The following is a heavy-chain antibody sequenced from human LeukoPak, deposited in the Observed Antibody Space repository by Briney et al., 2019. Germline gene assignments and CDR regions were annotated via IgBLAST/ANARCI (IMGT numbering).Heavy chain of an antibody. CDR2: IYHSGST. V-gene: IGHV4-31*03. CDR3: ARDRNCSGGSCYYMDV. J-gene: IGHJ6*03. Sequence: SETLSLTCTVSGGSISSDTYYWSWIRQHPGKGLEWIGYIYHSGSTYYHPSLNSRLIISLDTSTNQFSLNLSSVTAADTAVYYCARDRNCSGGSCYYMDVWGKGTTVTVSS. D-gene: IGHD2-15*01. CDR1: GGSISSDTYY.